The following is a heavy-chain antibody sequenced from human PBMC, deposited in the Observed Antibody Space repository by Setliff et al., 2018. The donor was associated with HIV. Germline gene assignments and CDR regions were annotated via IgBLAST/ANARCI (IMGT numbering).Heavy chain of an antibody. D-gene: IGHD2-15*01. CDR3: ARDLGGPRNFDN. J-gene: IGHJ4*02. CDR1: GGSITSGDYH. V-gene: IGHV4-30-4*08. Sequence: SETLSLTCTVSGGSITSGDYHWSWIRQPPGKGLEWIGYIYYTGSTYYNPSLKSRLTISIDTSKNQLSLKLRSVTAADTAVYYCARDLGGPRNFDNWGQGTLVTVSS. CDR2: IYYTGST.